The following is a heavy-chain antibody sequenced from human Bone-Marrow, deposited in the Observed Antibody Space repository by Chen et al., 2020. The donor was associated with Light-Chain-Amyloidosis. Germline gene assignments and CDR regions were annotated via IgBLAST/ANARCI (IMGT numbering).Heavy chain of an antibody. CDR1: GFTFSNAW. CDR3: ARDRPRSYYDSSGYYDY. D-gene: IGHD3-22*01. V-gene: IGHV3-15*01. CDR2: IKSKTDGGTT. J-gene: IGHJ4*02. Sequence: EVQLVESGGGLVKPGGSLRLSCAASGFTFSNAWMSWVRQAPGKGLEWVGRIKSKTDGGTTDYAAPVKGRFTISRDDSKNTLYLQMNSLRAEDTAVYYCARDRPRSYYDSSGYYDYWGQGTLVTVSS.